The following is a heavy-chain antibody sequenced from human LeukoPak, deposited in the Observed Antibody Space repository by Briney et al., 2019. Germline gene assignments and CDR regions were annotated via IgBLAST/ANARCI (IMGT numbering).Heavy chain of an antibody. CDR2: ISSSSSTI. D-gene: IGHD5-12*01. V-gene: IGHV3-48*04. Sequence: GGSLRLSCAASGFTFSNHNMNWVRQAPGKGLEWVSYISSSSSTIYYADSVKGRFTISRDNAKNSLYLQMNSLRAEDTAVYYCARLITSGYDDYWGQGTLVTVSS. CDR3: ARLITSGYDDY. CDR1: GFTFSNHN. J-gene: IGHJ4*02.